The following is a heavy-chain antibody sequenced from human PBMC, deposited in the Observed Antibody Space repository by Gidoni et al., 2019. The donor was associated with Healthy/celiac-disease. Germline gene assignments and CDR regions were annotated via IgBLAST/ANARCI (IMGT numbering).Heavy chain of an antibody. CDR3: ARAGIPSNDAFDI. J-gene: IGHJ3*02. CDR2: IGTAGDP. CDR1: GFPFSSYD. Sequence: EVQLVESGGGLVQPGGSLRLSCAASGFPFSSYDMHWVRQATGKGLEWVSAIGTAGDPYYPGSVKGRFTISRENAKNSLYLQMNSLRAGDTAVYYCARAGIPSNDAFDIWGQGTMVTVSS. V-gene: IGHV3-13*05.